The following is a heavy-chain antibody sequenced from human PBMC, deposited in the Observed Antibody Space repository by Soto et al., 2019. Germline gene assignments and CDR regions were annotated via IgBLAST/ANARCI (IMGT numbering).Heavy chain of an antibody. J-gene: IGHJ4*02. Sequence: QVQLVQSGAEVKKPGASVKVSCKASGYTFTSYGISWVRQAPGQGLEWMAWISDYNGNTNYAQQPQGRVIRTTTTSTSTALMALRRRRSDDTALYYCARGHATMIVVVGDYWGQGPLVTVSS. CDR3: ARGHATMIVVVGDY. CDR1: GYTFTSYG. V-gene: IGHV1-18*01. CDR2: ISDYNGNT. D-gene: IGHD3-22*01.